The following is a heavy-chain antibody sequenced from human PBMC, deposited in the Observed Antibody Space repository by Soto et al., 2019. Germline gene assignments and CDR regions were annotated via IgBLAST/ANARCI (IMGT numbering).Heavy chain of an antibody. D-gene: IGHD3-10*01. Sequence: PSETLSLTCTVPGYSINSADYWGWIRQPPGKGLEWTASIYHSVSTFYDPSLRSRVTISIDTSTNQFSLRLTAVTAADTAMYYCASKAYYASGWINLFDSWGQGTLVTVSS. J-gene: IGHJ4*02. CDR1: GYSINSADY. CDR2: IYHSVST. V-gene: IGHV4-38-2*02. CDR3: ASKAYYASGWINLFDS.